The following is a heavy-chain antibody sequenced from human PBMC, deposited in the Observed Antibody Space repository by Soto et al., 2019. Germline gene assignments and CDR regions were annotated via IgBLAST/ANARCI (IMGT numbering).Heavy chain of an antibody. J-gene: IGHJ4*02. CDR1: GVTFSSYA. CDR2: IIPIFGTA. D-gene: IGHD2-21*01. CDR3: ASLTAVVKD. V-gene: IGHV1-69*13. Sequence: SVKVSCKASGVTFSSYALSWVRQAPGQGLEWMGGIIPIFGTANYAQKFQGRVTITADESTSTAYMELSSLRSEDTAGYYCASLTAVVKDGGKETRVPVS.